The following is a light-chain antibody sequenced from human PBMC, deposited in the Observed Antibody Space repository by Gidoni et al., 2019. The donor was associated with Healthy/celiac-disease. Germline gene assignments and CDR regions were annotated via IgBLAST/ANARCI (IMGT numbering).Light chain of an antibody. CDR3: QQYNSLWT. V-gene: IGKV1-5*03. J-gene: IGKJ1*01. Sequence: DIQMTQSPSTLSASVGDRVTITCRVSQSISSWLAWYQQKPGKDPKLMIYKASSLESGVPSRFSGSGSGTEFTLTISSLQPDDFATYYCQQYNSLWTFGQGTKVEIK. CDR2: KAS. CDR1: QSISSW.